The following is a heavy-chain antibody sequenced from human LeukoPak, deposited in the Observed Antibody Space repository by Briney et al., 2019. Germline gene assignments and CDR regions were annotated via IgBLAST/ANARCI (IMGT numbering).Heavy chain of an antibody. D-gene: IGHD3-10*01. CDR1: GGSINSY. J-gene: IGHJ5*02. Sequence: SETLSLTCTVSGGSINSYWSWMRQPAGKGLEWIGRISGSGNTTYNPSPKSRLSISIDTSKNQFSLKLMSVTAADTAVYYCARDSGTTGEVKFDPWGQGTLVTVSS. CDR2: ISGSGNT. V-gene: IGHV4-4*07. CDR3: ARDSGTTGEVKFDP.